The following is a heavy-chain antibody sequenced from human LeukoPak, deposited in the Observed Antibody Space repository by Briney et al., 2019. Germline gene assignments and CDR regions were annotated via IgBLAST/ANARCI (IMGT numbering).Heavy chain of an antibody. CDR1: GGSISSYY. CDR2: IYYSGST. V-gene: IGHV4-59*01. Sequence: SETLSLTCTVSGGSISSYYWSWMRQPPGKGLEWIGYIYYSGSTNYNPSLRSRVTISVDTSKNQFSLKLSSVTAADTAVYYCARDEGYCSGGSCYSGWFDPWGQGTLVTVSS. D-gene: IGHD2-15*01. J-gene: IGHJ5*02. CDR3: ARDEGYCSGGSCYSGWFDP.